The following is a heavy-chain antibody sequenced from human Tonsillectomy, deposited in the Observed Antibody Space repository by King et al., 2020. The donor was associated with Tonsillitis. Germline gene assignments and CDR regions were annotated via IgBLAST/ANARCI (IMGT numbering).Heavy chain of an antibody. D-gene: IGHD2-21*02. Sequence: LQLQESGPGLVKPSETLSLTCTVSGGSISSSSYYWGWIRQPPGKGLEWIGSIYYSGSTYYNPSLKSRVTISVDTSKHQFSLNLSSVTAADTAVYYCARGVVTAREAFYSEIDYWGQGTLVTVSS. CDR1: GGSISSSSYY. J-gene: IGHJ4*02. CDR2: IYYSGST. CDR3: ARGVVTAREAFYSEIDY. V-gene: IGHV4-39*01.